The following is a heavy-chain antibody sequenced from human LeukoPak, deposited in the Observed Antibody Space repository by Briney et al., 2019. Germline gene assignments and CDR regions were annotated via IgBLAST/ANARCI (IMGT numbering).Heavy chain of an antibody. J-gene: IGHJ3*02. D-gene: IGHD3-22*01. CDR1: GGSISGHY. V-gene: IGHV4-34*01. Sequence: SETLSLTCDVYGGSISGHYWSWIRQPPGKGLEWIGEINHSGSTNYNPSLKSRVTISVDTSKNQFSLKLSSVTAADTAVYFCARGPYSYDSSGAFDIWGQGTMVTVSS. CDR2: INHSGST. CDR3: ARGPYSYDSSGAFDI.